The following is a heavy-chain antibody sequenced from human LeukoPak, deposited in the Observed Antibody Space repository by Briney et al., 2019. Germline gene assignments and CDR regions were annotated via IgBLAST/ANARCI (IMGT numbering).Heavy chain of an antibody. CDR1: GFTFSSYS. D-gene: IGHD5-24*01. CDR3: ARDLDGYNYALDY. CDR2: ISSSSSYI. J-gene: IGHJ4*02. V-gene: IGHV3-21*01. Sequence: GESLRLSCAASGFTFSSYSMNWVRQAPGKGLEWVSSISSSSSYIFYADSVKGRFTISRDNAKNSLYLQMHSLRAEDTAVYYCARDLDGYNYALDYWGQGTLVTVSS.